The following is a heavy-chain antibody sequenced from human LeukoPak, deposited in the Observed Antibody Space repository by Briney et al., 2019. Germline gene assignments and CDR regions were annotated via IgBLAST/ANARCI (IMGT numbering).Heavy chain of an antibody. CDR2: INPDGSQT. J-gene: IGHJ4*02. Sequence: GGSLRLSCAASGFTFNTYWMHWVRQAPEKGLVWVSHINPDGSQTNYADSVTGRFTISRDNAKNTLYLQMNSLRAEDTAVYYCARDPVRRDSYWGQGTLVTVSS. D-gene: IGHD3-10*01. CDR3: ARDPVRRDSY. CDR1: GFTFNTYW. V-gene: IGHV3-74*01.